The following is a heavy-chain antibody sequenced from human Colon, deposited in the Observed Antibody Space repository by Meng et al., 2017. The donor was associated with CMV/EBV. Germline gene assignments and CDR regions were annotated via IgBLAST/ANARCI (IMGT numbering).Heavy chain of an antibody. CDR2: VFYTGNT. D-gene: IGHD2-8*01. V-gene: IGHV4-61*01. Sequence: GSLRLSCTISGGSISPFSISTFYWSWIRQPPGKGLEWIGHVFYTGNTNYNPSLKSRVTISLDTSKSQSSLKLNSLTSADTAVYFCARGGSCISGTCYDDHNFLAPWGQGTLVTVSS. CDR1: GGSISPFSISTFY. CDR3: ARGGSCISGTCYDDHNFLAP. J-gene: IGHJ5*02.